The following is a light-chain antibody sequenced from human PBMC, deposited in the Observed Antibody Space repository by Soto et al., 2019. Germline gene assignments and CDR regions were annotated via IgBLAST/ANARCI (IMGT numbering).Light chain of an antibody. CDR1: QSVSSN. CDR3: QQYNNWPPYT. V-gene: IGKV3-15*01. CDR2: GAS. J-gene: IGKJ2*01. Sequence: EIVMTQSPATLSVSPGERATLSCRASQSVSSNLAWYQQKPGQAPRLLIYGASIRATVIHARFSGSGSGTEFTLTISSLQSEDFAVYYCQQYNNWPPYTFGQGTKLEIK.